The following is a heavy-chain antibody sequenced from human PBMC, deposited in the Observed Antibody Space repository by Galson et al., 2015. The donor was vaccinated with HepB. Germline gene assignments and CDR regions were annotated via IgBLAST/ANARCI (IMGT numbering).Heavy chain of an antibody. CDR1: GFTVSSNY. Sequence: SLRLSCAASGFTVSSNYMSWVRQAPGKGLKWVSVIYSGGSTYYADSVKGRFTISRDNSKNTPYLQMNSLRAEDTAVYYCARDRLVQGWAFDIWGQGIMVTVSS. J-gene: IGHJ3*02. CDR3: ARDRLVQGWAFDI. D-gene: IGHD5-24*01. CDR2: IYSGGST. V-gene: IGHV3-53*01.